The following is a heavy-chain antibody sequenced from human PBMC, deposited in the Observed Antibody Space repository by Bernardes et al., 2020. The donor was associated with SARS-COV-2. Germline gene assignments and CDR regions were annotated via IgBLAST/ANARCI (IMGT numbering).Heavy chain of an antibody. J-gene: IGHJ4*02. V-gene: IGHV1-18*01. CDR2: ISAYNGNT. Sequence: SVKVSCKASGYTFTSYGISWVRQAPGQGLEWMGWISAYNGNTNYAQKLQGRVTMTTDTSTSTAYMELRSLRSDDTAVYYCARDGPVTIFGVVIPFDYWGQGTLVTVSS. CDR3: ARDGPVTIFGVVIPFDY. D-gene: IGHD3-3*01. CDR1: GYTFTSYG.